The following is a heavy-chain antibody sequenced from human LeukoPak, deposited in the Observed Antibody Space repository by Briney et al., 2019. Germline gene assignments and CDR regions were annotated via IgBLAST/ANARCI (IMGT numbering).Heavy chain of an antibody. CDR1: GFTFSNTW. CDR3: ARDVKGNLDY. CDR2: INQDGRTR. Sequence: PGGSLSLSCVAYGFTFSNTWLAWVRQAPGKGLEWVANINQDGRTRQNADSVRGRFTISRDNAKNSLYLEMNSLRAEDTGLYHCARDVKGNLDYWGQGTLVTVSS. J-gene: IGHJ4*02. V-gene: IGHV3-7*01.